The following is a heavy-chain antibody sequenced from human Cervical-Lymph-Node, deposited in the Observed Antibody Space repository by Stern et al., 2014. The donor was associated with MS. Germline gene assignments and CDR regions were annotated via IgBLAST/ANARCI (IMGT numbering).Heavy chain of an antibody. V-gene: IGHV1-2*06. CDR2: LDPNSDDP. D-gene: IGHD3-22*01. Sequence: VQLVESGTKMQKPGASVKVSCKASGYTFTAFFIHWVRHVPGQGLEWMGRLDPNSDDPTYAQKVEDRVTLTRDTSIGTDYLELSRLTSADTAVYYCAREATLIVVGIDYWGQGTQVTVSS. J-gene: IGHJ4*02. CDR1: GYTFTAFF. CDR3: AREATLIVVGIDY.